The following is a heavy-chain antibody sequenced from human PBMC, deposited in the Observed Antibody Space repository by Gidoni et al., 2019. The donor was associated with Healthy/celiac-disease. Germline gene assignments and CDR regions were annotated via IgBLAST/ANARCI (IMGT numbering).Heavy chain of an antibody. CDR2: ISGSGGST. J-gene: IGHJ6*03. Sequence: EVQLLESGGGLVQPGGSLRLSCAASGFTFSSYAMSWVRQAPGKGLEWVSAISGSGGSTYYADSVKGRFTISRDNSKNTLYLQMNSLRAEDTAVYYCAKVGLRTQYYYYYYMDVWGKGTTVTVSS. CDR3: AKVGLRTQYYYYYYMDV. V-gene: IGHV3-23*01. D-gene: IGHD2-21*02. CDR1: GFTFSSYA.